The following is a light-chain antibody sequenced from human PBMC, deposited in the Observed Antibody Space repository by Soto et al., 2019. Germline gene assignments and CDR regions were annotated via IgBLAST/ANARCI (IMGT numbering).Light chain of an antibody. CDR2: AVS. V-gene: IGLV2-14*03. Sequence: QSVLTQPASVSGSPGQSITISCTGTSSDVGNYDYVSWYQQYPGKAPKLMIYAVSRRPSGVSNRFSGSKSGNTASLTISGLQAEDEADYYCTSCTPSSTYVFGTGTKLTVL. J-gene: IGLJ1*01. CDR3: TSCTPSSTYV. CDR1: SSDVGNYDY.